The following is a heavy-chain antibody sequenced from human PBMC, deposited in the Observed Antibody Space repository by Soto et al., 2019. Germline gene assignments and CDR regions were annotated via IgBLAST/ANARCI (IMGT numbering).Heavy chain of an antibody. J-gene: IGHJ3*02. Sequence: GGSLRLSCAASGFTFSSYSMNWVRQAPGKGLEWVSYISSSSSTIYYADSVKGRFTISRDNAKNSLYLQMNSLRDEDTAVYYCARDGPPDYYDSSGYYFDAFDIWGQGTMVTVSS. CDR2: ISSSSSTI. D-gene: IGHD3-22*01. V-gene: IGHV3-48*02. CDR1: GFTFSSYS. CDR3: ARDGPPDYYDSSGYYFDAFDI.